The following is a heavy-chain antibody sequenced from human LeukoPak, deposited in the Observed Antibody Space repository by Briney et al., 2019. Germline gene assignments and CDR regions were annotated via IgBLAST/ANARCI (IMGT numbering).Heavy chain of an antibody. CDR3: ARGRTEFDF. CDR1: GFTFDDYG. D-gene: IGHD1-1*01. Sequence: GGSLRLSCAASGFTFDDYGMSWVRQAPGKGLEWVSYIGSRSATIHYADSVKGRFSISRDNAKNSLYLQMNNLRDEDTAVYYCARGRTEFDFWGQGTLVTVSS. J-gene: IGHJ4*02. V-gene: IGHV3-48*02. CDR2: IGSRSATI.